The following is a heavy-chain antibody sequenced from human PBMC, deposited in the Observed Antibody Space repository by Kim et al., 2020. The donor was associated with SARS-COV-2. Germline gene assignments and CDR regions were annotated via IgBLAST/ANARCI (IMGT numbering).Heavy chain of an antibody. J-gene: IGHJ2*01. CDR3: AREMAKHWYFDL. CDR1: GFTVSSNY. CDR2: IYSGGST. Sequence: GGSLRLSCAASGFTVSSNYMSWVRQAPGKGLEWVSVIYSGGSTYYADSVKGRFTISRDNSKNTLYLQMNSLRAEDTAVYYCAREMAKHWYFDLWGRGTLVTVSS. V-gene: IGHV3-66*01.